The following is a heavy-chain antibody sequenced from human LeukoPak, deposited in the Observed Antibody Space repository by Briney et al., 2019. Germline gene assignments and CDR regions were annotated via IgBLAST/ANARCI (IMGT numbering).Heavy chain of an antibody. CDR2: IYHSGST. CDR1: GYSISSGYY. D-gene: IGHD5-24*01. CDR3: TREGEGRWLQSGY. Sequence: PSETLSLTCTVSGYSISSGYYWGWVRQPPGKGLEWIGSIYHSGSTYYNPSLKSRVTISVDTSKNQFSLKLSSVTATDTAVYYCTREGEGRWLQSGYWGQGTLVTVSP. V-gene: IGHV4-38-2*02. J-gene: IGHJ4*02.